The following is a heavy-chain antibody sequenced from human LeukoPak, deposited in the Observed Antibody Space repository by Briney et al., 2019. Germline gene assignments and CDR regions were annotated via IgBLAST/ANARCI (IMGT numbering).Heavy chain of an antibody. CDR3: ARTRRSSGWYIDY. D-gene: IGHD6-19*01. V-gene: IGHV4-34*01. Sequence: SETLSLTCAVYGGSFSGYYWSWIRQPPGKGLEWIGEINHSGSTNYSPSLKSRVTISVDTSKNQFSLKLSSVTAADTAVYYCARTRRSSGWYIDYWGRGTLVTVSS. CDR1: GGSFSGYY. CDR2: INHSGST. J-gene: IGHJ4*02.